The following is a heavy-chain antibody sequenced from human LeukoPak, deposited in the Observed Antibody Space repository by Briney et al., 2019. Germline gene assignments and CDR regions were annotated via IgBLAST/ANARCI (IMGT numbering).Heavy chain of an antibody. CDR2: FDPEDGET. CDR1: GYTLTELS. Sequence: GASVKVSCKVSGYTLTELSMHWVRQAPGKGLEWMGGFDPEDGETIYAQKFQGRVTMTRDTSTSTVYMELSSLRSEDTAVYYCARDREGTGNFDYWGQGTLVTVSS. D-gene: IGHD1-14*01. V-gene: IGHV1-24*01. J-gene: IGHJ4*02. CDR3: ARDREGTGNFDY.